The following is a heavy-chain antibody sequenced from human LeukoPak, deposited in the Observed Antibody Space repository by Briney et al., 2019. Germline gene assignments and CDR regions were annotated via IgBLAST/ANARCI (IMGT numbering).Heavy chain of an antibody. CDR3: AKDPRSSIAAPVDP. D-gene: IGHD6-6*01. CDR2: ISWNCGSI. CDR1: GFSLADYA. V-gene: IGHV3-9*03. J-gene: IGHJ5*02. Sequence: GRSLRLSCAASGFSLADYAMHWVRQAPGQGLEPVSGISWNCGSIGYAYSVKGRFTISRDNAKNSLYLQMNRLRADDLALYYCAKDPRSSIAAPVDPCRQGTLVTVPP.